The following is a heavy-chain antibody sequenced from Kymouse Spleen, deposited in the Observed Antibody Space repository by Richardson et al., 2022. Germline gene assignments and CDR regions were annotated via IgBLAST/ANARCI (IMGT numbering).Heavy chain of an antibody. CDR3: ARERAYSGSYYGNYFDY. J-gene: IGHJ4*02. D-gene: IGHD1-26*01. CDR1: GFTFSSYG. CDR2: IWYDGSNK. V-gene: IGHV3-33*01. Sequence: QVQLVESGGGVVQPGRSLRLSCAASGFTFSSYGMHWVRQAPGKGLEWVAVIWYDGSNKYYADSVKGRFTISRDNSKNTLYLQMNSLRAEDTAVYYCARERAYSGSYYGNYFDYWGQGTLVTVSS.